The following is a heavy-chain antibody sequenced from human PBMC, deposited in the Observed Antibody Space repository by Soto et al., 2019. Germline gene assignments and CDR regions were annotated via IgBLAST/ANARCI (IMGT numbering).Heavy chain of an antibody. CDR3: AKDRIGYYYDSSGYYRGG. CDR1: GFTFSSYG. Sequence: GGSLRLSCAASGFTFSSYGMHWVRQAPGKGLEWVAVISYDGSNKYYADSVKGRFTISRDNSKNTLYLQMNSLRAEDTAVYYCAKDRIGYYYDSSGYYRGGWGQGTLVTVSS. V-gene: IGHV3-30*18. J-gene: IGHJ4*02. D-gene: IGHD3-22*01. CDR2: ISYDGSNK.